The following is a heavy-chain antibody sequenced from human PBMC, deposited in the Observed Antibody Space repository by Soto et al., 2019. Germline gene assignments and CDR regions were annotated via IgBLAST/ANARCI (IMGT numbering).Heavy chain of an antibody. CDR1: GHTFANNF. Sequence: QEQLEQSGAEVKKPGASVKISCKASGHTFANNFLHWVRQAPGQGLEWMGVLYPTSDRTNCAQQFKGQVTMTRDTSTTTVFMELSSLSSEETAVYSCARVGGTPNIEVGTSGFYVCGQGTMFTVSS. V-gene: IGHV1-46*01. CDR3: ARVGGTPNIEVGTSGFYV. J-gene: IGHJ3*01. CDR2: LYPTSDRT. D-gene: IGHD1-1*01.